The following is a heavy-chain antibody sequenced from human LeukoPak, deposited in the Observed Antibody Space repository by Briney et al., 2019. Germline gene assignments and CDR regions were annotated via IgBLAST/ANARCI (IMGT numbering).Heavy chain of an antibody. CDR1: GGSISSSSYY. CDR2: IYYSGST. CDR3: ERQSLVYDFWSGYYSSYYYYYMDV. D-gene: IGHD3-3*01. Sequence: PSETLSLTCTVSGGSISSSSYYWGWIRQPPGKGLEWIGSIYYSGSTYYNPSLKSRVTISVDTSKNQFSLKLSSVTAADTAVYYCERQSLVYDFWSGYYSSYYYYYMDVWGKGTTVTVSS. J-gene: IGHJ6*03. V-gene: IGHV4-39*07.